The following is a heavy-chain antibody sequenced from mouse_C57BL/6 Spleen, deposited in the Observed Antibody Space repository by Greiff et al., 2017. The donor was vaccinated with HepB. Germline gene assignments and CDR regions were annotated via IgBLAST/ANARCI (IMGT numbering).Heavy chain of an antibody. CDR3: ASQDSSGPWFAY. Sequence: QVQLKESGPELVKPGASVKISCKASGYSFTSYYIHWVKQRPGQGLEWIGWIYPGSGNTKYNEKFKGKATLTADTSSSTAYMQLSSLTSEDSAVYYCASQDSSGPWFAYWGQGTLVTVSA. J-gene: IGHJ3*01. CDR1: GYSFTSYY. V-gene: IGHV1-66*01. CDR2: IYPGSGNT. D-gene: IGHD3-2*02.